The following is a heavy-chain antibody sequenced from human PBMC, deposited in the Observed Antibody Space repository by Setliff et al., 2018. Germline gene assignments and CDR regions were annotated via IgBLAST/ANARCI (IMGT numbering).Heavy chain of an antibody. CDR2: IDTSSTI. CDR3: ARDHGELGQERRTHFFRH. V-gene: IGHV3-48*01. D-gene: IGHD1-1*01. CDR1: GFSFTTYT. Sequence: GSLRLSCAASGFSFTTYTMNWIRQAPGQGLEWVSSIDTSSTIYYADSVKGRFTISRDNAKNSLYLQMNSLRAEDTAVYYCARDHGELGQERRTHFFRHWGQGTLVTVSS. J-gene: IGHJ1*01.